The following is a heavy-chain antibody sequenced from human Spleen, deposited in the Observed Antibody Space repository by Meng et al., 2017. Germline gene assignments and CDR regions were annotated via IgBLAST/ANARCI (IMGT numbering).Heavy chain of an antibody. CDR3: ARGGRSFGP. Sequence: GESLKISCAASGFTVSSNYMSWVRQAPGKGLEWVANIKHDGSEKYYVDSVKGRFTISRDNAKNSLYLQVNSLRAEDTAVYYCARGGRSFGPWGQGTLITGAS. J-gene: IGHJ5*02. CDR1: GFTVSSNY. V-gene: IGHV3-7*01. D-gene: IGHD3-16*01. CDR2: IKHDGSEK.